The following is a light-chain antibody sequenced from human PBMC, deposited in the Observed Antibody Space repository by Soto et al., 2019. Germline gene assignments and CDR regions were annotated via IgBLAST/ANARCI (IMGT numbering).Light chain of an antibody. J-gene: IGLJ1*01. CDR2: DVS. V-gene: IGLV2-14*01. CDR1: SSDVGGYNY. Sequence: QSALTQPASVSGSPGQSITVSCTGTSSDVGGYNYVSWYQQHPGKAPKVMIYDVSERPSGVSNRFSGSKSGNTASLTISGLQAEDEADYYCNSYTSSSNLPYVFGTGTKVTVL. CDR3: NSYTSSSNLPYV.